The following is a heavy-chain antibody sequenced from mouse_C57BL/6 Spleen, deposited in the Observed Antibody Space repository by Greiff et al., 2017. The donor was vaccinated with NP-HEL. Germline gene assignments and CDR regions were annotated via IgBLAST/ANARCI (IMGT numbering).Heavy chain of an antibody. D-gene: IGHD3-3*01. J-gene: IGHJ2*01. CDR3: AREGLLVPHFDY. CDR1: GYAFTSSW. CDR2: IYPGDGDT. Sequence: VQLQQSGPELVKPGASVKISCKASGYAFTSSWMNWVKQRPGKGLEWIGRIYPGDGDTNYNGKFKGKATLTADTSSSTAYMQLSSLTSEDSAVYFCAREGLLVPHFDYWGQGTTLTVSS. V-gene: IGHV1-82*01.